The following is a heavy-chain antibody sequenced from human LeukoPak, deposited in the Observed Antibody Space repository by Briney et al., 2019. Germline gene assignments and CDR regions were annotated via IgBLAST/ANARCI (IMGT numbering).Heavy chain of an antibody. D-gene: IGHD6-13*01. CDR1: GGSISSSNW. J-gene: IGHJ5*02. CDR2: IYHSGST. Sequence: PSETLSLTCAVSGGSISSSNWWSWVRQPPGKGLEWIGEIYHSGSTNYNPSLKSRVTISVDKSKNQFSLKLSSVTAADTAVYYCARDQEAEQQLVPRSDNWFDPWGQGTLVTVSS. CDR3: ARDQEAEQQLVPRSDNWFDP. V-gene: IGHV4-4*02.